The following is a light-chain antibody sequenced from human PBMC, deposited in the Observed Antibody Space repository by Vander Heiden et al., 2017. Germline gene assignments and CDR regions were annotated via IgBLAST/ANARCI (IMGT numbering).Light chain of an antibody. CDR2: AAS. V-gene: IGKV3-15*01. Sequence: EIVMTQSPATLSVSPGERATLSCRASQSVHINIAWYQQRPGQTPRLLIYAASARANGVPDRFSGSGSGTDFTLTISSLQSEDFAVYYCQQYNEWPPLYTFGQGTKLENK. CDR3: QQYNEWPPLYT. J-gene: IGKJ2*01. CDR1: QSVHIN.